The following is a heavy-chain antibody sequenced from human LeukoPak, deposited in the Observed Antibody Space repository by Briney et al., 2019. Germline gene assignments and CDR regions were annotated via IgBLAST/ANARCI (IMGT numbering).Heavy chain of an antibody. V-gene: IGHV3-30*18. CDR2: ISDDGNNK. CDR3: AKGGPHYGPGSYYAFDY. CDR1: GFTFTNFA. D-gene: IGHD3-10*01. Sequence: PGGSLRLSCAASGFTFTNFAMHWVRQAPGKGLEWVTVISDDGNNKYFADSVKGRFTISRDNSKNTLYLQMNSLRAEDTAVYYCAKGGPHYGPGSYYAFDYWGQGTLVTVSS. J-gene: IGHJ4*02.